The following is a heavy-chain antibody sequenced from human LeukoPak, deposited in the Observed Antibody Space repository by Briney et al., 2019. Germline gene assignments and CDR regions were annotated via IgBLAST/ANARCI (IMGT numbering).Heavy chain of an antibody. CDR2: IYYSGST. CDR3: ARDREGSGWYFDY. CDR1: GGSISSGDYY. J-gene: IGHJ4*02. D-gene: IGHD6-19*01. V-gene: IGHV4-30-4*01. Sequence: SETLSLTCTVSGGSISSGDYYWSWIRQPPGKGREWVGYIYYSGSTYYNPSLKSRVTISVDTSKNQFSLKLSSVTAADTAVYYCARDREGSGWYFDYWGQGTLVTVSS.